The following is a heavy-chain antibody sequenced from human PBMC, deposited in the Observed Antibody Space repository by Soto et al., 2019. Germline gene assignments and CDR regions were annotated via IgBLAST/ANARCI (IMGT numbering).Heavy chain of an antibody. CDR3: AGEVGGTGVQF. J-gene: IGHJ4*02. CDR1: GGNFNNYG. V-gene: IGHV1-69*12. D-gene: IGHD2-8*02. CDR2: IIPMFGIV. Sequence: QVQLVQSGTEARKPGSSVKVSCETSGGNFNNYGFNWVRQVPGQRLEWMGGIIPMFGIVKVGQIFQPRVAVTAEQSQGRAYMELTRLRPEDTAVYYCAGEVGGTGVQFWGQGTLVIVSS.